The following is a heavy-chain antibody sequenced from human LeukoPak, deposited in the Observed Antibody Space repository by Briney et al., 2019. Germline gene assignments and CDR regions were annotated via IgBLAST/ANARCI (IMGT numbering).Heavy chain of an antibody. CDR2: INPNSGGT. Sequence: GGSLRLSCAASGYTFTGYYMHWVRQAPGQGLEWMGRINPNSGGTNYAQKFQGRVTMTRDTSISTAYMELSRLRSDDTAVYYCASTYYDSSGYSSWGQGTLVTVSS. D-gene: IGHD3-22*01. CDR3: ASTYYDSSGYSS. V-gene: IGHV1-2*06. CDR1: GYTFTGYY. J-gene: IGHJ4*02.